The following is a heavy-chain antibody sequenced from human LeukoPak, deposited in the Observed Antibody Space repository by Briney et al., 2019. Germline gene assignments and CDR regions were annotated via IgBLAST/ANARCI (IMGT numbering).Heavy chain of an antibody. CDR1: GFNFSSYA. V-gene: IGHV3-23*01. Sequence: GGSLRLSCAASGFNFSSYAMSWVRQAPAKGLEWVSAISGSGGSTYYADSVKGRCTISRDNSKNMMYLQMNSLRAEDTAVYYCAKEALRFLEWLYAIDYWGQGTLVTASS. D-gene: IGHD3-3*01. CDR3: AKEALRFLEWLYAIDY. CDR2: ISGSGGST. J-gene: IGHJ4*02.